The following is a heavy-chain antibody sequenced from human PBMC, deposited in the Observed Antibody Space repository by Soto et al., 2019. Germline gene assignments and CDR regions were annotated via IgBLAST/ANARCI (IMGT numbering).Heavy chain of an antibody. J-gene: IGHJ6*02. CDR1: GGSFRGYY. CDR2: INHSGST. D-gene: IGHD5-18*01. CDR3: ASGGGIQLWQYYYYGMDV. V-gene: IGHV4-34*01. Sequence: LPETLSLTCAVYGGSFRGYYWSWIRHPPGKGLEWIGEINHSGSTNYNPSLKSRVTISVDTSKNQFSLKLSSVTAADTAVYYCASGGGIQLWQYYYYGMDVWGQGTTVTVSS.